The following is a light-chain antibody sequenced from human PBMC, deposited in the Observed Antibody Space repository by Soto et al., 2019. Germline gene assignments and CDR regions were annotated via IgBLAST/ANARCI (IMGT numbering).Light chain of an antibody. V-gene: IGKV3-20*01. CDR3: PQYGRSPIT. Sequence: EIVLTQSPGTLSLSPGERATLSCRASQSVSSNFLAWYQQKPGQAPRLLIYGASSRATGIPDRLSGSGSGTAFTRTTSTLEPEDFAVYYCPQYGRSPITFGQGTRLEIK. CDR2: GAS. J-gene: IGKJ5*01. CDR1: QSVSSNF.